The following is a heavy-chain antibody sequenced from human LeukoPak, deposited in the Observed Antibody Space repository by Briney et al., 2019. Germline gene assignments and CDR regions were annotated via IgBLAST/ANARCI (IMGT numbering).Heavy chain of an antibody. D-gene: IGHD3-3*01. J-gene: IGHJ6*03. CDR2: IKQDGSEK. Sequence: GGSLRLSCAASGFTFSSYWMSWVRQAPGKGLEWVANIKQDGSEKYYVDSVKGRFTISRDNAKNSLYLQMNSLRAEDTALYYCARGSLFADYYYYYMDVWGKGTTVTVSS. CDR1: GFTFSSYW. CDR3: ARGSLFADYYYYYMDV. V-gene: IGHV3-7*03.